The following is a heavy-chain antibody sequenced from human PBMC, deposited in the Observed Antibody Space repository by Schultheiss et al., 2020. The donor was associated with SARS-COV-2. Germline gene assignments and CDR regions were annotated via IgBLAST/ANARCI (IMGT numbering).Heavy chain of an antibody. D-gene: IGHD5-18*01. J-gene: IGHJ6*02. V-gene: IGHV3-30-3*01. CDR2: ISYDGSNK. CDR1: GFTFSSYA. CDR3: AGAYSYGSTYYYYGMDV. Sequence: GESLKISCAASGFTFSSYAMHWVRQAPGKGLEWVAVISYDGSNKYYADSVKGRFTISRDNSKNTLYLQMNSLRAEDTAVYYCAGAYSYGSTYYYYGMDVWGQGTTVTVSS.